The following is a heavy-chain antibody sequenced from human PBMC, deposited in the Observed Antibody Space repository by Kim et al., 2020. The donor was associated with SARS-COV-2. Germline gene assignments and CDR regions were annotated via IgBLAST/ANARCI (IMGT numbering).Heavy chain of an antibody. CDR2: IYHSGTT. CDR1: GDTITSHF. D-gene: IGHD6-25*01. CDR3: AGEGSRGYA. Sequence: SETLSLNFTVSGDTITSHFWNWFRQPPGKGLEWIGYIYHSGTTYYNPSLKSRVTISVDTSKKEFSLKLTSVTAADTAVYHCAGEGSRGYAWGQGTLVTVAS. J-gene: IGHJ5*02. V-gene: IGHV4-59*11.